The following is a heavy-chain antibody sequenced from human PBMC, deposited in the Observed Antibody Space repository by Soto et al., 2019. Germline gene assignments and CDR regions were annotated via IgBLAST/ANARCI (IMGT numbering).Heavy chain of an antibody. Sequence: GSLRLSCSASGFNFSRYWMHWVRQAPGKGLVWVSRINIYGSSTDYADSVKGRFTISRDNAKNTLYLQMNSLRVEDTAVYYCARGWIGDLNDAFDIWGQGTMVTVSS. CDR2: INIYGSST. D-gene: IGHD2-2*03. V-gene: IGHV3-74*01. J-gene: IGHJ3*02. CDR1: GFNFSRYW. CDR3: ARGWIGDLNDAFDI.